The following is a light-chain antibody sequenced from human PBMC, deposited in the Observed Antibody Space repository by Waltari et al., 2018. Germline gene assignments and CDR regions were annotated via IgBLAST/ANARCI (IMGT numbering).Light chain of an antibody. CDR1: QRVSYY. Sequence: SCRATQRVSYYLTWYQQRPGQAPRLLIYDASSRATGIPARFSGSGSETGFTLTISSLEPEDFAVYHCQQRRTWPLTFGGGTKVEI. V-gene: IGKV3-11*01. CDR2: DAS. CDR3: QQRRTWPLT. J-gene: IGKJ4*01.